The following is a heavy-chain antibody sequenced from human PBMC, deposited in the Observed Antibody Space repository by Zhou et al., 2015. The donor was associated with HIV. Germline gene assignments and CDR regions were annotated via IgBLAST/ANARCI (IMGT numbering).Heavy chain of an antibody. V-gene: IGHV1-69*01. Sequence: QVQLVQSGAEVKKPGSSVKVSCKASGGTFSSYAIGWVRQAPGQGLEWMGGIIPLSGTTSYAQKFQDRVTITADESTSTVYMELTSLRSDDTAVYYCARGFSHGDHEVFFKEWGRGTLVTVSS. CDR1: GGTFSSYA. CDR3: ARGFSHGDHEVFFKE. D-gene: IGHD4-17*01. J-gene: IGHJ1*01. CDR2: IIPLSGTT.